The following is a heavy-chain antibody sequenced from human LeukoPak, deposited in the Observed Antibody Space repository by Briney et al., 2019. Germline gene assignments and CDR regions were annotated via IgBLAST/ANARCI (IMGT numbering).Heavy chain of an antibody. J-gene: IGHJ4*02. CDR3: AKITENYFDY. CDR1: GFNFSHYS. Sequence: PGGSLRLSCAASGFNFSHYSMHWVRQAPGKGLEWVSAISGSGGSTYYADSVKGRFTISRDNSKNTLYLQMNSLRAEDTAVYYCAKITENYFDYWGQGTLVTVSS. CDR2: ISGSGGST. V-gene: IGHV3-23*01. D-gene: IGHD3-16*01.